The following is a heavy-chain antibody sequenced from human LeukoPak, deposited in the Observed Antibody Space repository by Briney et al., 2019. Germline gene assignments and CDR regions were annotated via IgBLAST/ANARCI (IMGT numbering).Heavy chain of an antibody. V-gene: IGHV4-30-2*01. CDR1: GGSISSGGYS. CDR3: VRGGAVPAANPLHYYHYGMDV. J-gene: IGHJ6*04. Sequence: TSQTLSLTCAVSGGSISSGGYSWSWLRQPPGKGLEWIGYIYHSGSTYYNPSLKTPVTISVDKSKNQFSLKLSFVTAADTAVYYCVRGGAVPAANPLHYYHYGMDVWGKGTTVTVSS. D-gene: IGHD2-2*01. CDR2: IYHSGST.